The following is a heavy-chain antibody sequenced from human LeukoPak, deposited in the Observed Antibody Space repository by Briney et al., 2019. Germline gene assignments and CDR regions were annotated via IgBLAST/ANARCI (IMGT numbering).Heavy chain of an antibody. CDR3: ARTDTIFGVVNRGDAFDI. J-gene: IGHJ3*02. V-gene: IGHV3-23*01. CDR1: GFTFRSYA. Sequence: GGSLRLSCAVSGFTFRSYAMKWVRQAPGKGLEWVSAITADGSSTHYTISVKGRFIISRDTPKNTLYLQMNNLRAEDTAVYYCARTDTIFGVVNRGDAFDIWGQGTVDTVSS. CDR2: ITADGSST. D-gene: IGHD3-3*01.